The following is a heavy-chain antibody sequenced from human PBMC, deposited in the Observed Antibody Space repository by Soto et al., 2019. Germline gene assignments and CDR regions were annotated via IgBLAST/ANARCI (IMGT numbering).Heavy chain of an antibody. D-gene: IGHD6-13*01. Sequence: SETLSLTCAVSGGSISSGGYSWSWIRQPPGKGLEWIGYIYHSGITYYNPSLKSRVTISVDRSKNQFSLKLGSVTAADTAVYYCARGLGYSSSPGWFDPWGQGTLVTVSS. CDR3: ARGLGYSSSPGWFDP. CDR2: IYHSGIT. J-gene: IGHJ5*02. V-gene: IGHV4-30-2*01. CDR1: GGSISSGGYS.